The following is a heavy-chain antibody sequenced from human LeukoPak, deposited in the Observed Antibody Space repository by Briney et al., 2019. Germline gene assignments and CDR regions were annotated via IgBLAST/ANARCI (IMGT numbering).Heavy chain of an antibody. Sequence: GGSLRLSCVASRFTFNNYAMHWVRQAPGKGLEWVAVISYDGNNKYYADSVEGRFTISRDDSKNNLFLQMNSLRVEDTAVYYCAKVRGGFTYGGYFDHWGQGALVIVSS. J-gene: IGHJ4*02. CDR2: ISYDGNNK. CDR3: AKVRGGFTYGGYFDH. CDR1: RFTFNNYA. D-gene: IGHD5-18*01. V-gene: IGHV3-30-3*01.